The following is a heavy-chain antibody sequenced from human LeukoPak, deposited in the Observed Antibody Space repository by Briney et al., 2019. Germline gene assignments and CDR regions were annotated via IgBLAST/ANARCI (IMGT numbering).Heavy chain of an antibody. CDR2: ISYPGST. CDR1: GGSISSGDFS. Sequence: PSQTLSLTCAVSGGSISSGDFSWTWIRQAPGKGLQWIGIISYPGSTYYSTSLQSRLTISLDTSNNQFSLKLNSVTAADTAVYYCARAGRFRGIDYWGPGTLVTVSS. V-gene: IGHV4-30-4*07. CDR3: ARAGRFRGIDY. J-gene: IGHJ4*02. D-gene: IGHD3-10*01.